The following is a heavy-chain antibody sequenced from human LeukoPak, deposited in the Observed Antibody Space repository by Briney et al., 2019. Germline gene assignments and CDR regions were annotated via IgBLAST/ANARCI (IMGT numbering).Heavy chain of an antibody. CDR3: AKGGAYSSSWYGDYFDY. D-gene: IGHD6-13*01. V-gene: IGHV3-23*01. CDR2: ISATGGST. Sequence: GGTLRLSCAASGFTFSSFGMSWFRQPPGKGLEWVSTISATGGSTYYADSVKGRFTISRDNSKNTLYLQMNSLRADDTAVYYCAKGGAYSSSWYGDYFDYWGQGTLVTVSS. J-gene: IGHJ4*02. CDR1: GFTFSSFG.